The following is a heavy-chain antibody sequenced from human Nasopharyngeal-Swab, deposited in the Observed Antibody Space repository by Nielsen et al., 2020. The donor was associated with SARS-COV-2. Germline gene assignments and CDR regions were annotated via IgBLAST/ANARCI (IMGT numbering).Heavy chain of an antibody. CDR3: ARDGFGESPYYYYYGMDV. Sequence: GESLRLSCAASGVTFSNYSMNWVRQAPGKGLEWVSSISSSTSYIYYADSVKGRFTISRDNAKNSLYLQMNSLRAEDTAVYYCARDGFGESPYYYYYGMDVWGQGTTVTVSS. D-gene: IGHD3-10*01. J-gene: IGHJ6*02. CDR2: ISSSTSYI. CDR1: GVTFSNYS. V-gene: IGHV3-21*01.